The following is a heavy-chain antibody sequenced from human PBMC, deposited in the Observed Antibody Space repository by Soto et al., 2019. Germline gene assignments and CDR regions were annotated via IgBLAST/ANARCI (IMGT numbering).Heavy chain of an antibody. CDR3: ARRRGIVGATIIDY. CDR2: IYYSGST. D-gene: IGHD1-26*01. CDR1: GCSISSSSYY. V-gene: IGHV4-39*01. Sequence: SDTLSLTFTVSGCSISSSSYYWCWILQPPGKGLEWIGSIYYSGSTYYNPSLKSRVTISVDTSKNQFSLKLSSVTAADTAVYYCARRRGIVGATIIDYWGQGTLVTVSS. J-gene: IGHJ4*02.